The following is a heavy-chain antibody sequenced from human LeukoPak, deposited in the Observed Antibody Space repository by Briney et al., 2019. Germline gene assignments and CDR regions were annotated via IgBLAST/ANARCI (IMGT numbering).Heavy chain of an antibody. CDR2: ISGSGGST. V-gene: IGHV3-23*01. CDR1: GFTFSSYA. Sequence: PGGSLRLSCAASGFTFSSYAMSWVRQAPGKGLEWVSAISGSGGSTYYADSVKGRFTISRDNSKNSLYLQMNSLRAEDTALYHCARDRGRYYDTSDAFDIWGQGTMVTVSS. D-gene: IGHD3-22*01. J-gene: IGHJ3*02. CDR3: ARDRGRYYDTSDAFDI.